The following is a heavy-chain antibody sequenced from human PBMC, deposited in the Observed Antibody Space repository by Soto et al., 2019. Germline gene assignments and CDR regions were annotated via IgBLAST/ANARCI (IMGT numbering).Heavy chain of an antibody. CDR1: GFTFSDYY. CDR2: ISSSSSYT. CDR3: SRDHHRYSGDDYVDD. Sequence: QVQLVESGGGLVKPGGSLRLSCVASGFTFSDYYMSWIRQAPGKGLEWVSYISSSSSYTNYADSVKGRFTISRDNAKNSLYLQMNSLRAEDTAVYYCSRDHHRYSGDDYVDDWGQVTLVTVSS. D-gene: IGHD5-12*01. V-gene: IGHV3-11*05. J-gene: IGHJ4*02.